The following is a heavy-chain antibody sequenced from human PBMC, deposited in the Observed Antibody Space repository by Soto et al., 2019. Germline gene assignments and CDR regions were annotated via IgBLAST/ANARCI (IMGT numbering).Heavy chain of an antibody. CDR3: AHSSARIGMATFEI. Sequence: QITLKESGPTLVKPTQTLTLTCTFSGFSLSTSGVGVGWIRQPPGKALEWLAFIYWDDDKRYSPSLKSRLTITQDTSKNQVVLTMPNMDPVDTAPYYCAHSSARIGMATFEIWCPGTMVTVSS. J-gene: IGHJ3*02. CDR2: IYWDDDK. CDR1: GFSLSTSGVG. V-gene: IGHV2-5*02. D-gene: IGHD3-22*01.